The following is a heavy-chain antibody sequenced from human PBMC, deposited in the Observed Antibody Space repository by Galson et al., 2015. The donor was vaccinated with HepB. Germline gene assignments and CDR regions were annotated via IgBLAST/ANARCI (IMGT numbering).Heavy chain of an antibody. CDR1: GFTFSSYG. J-gene: IGHJ4*02. D-gene: IGHD1-14*01. CDR3: AKDRGTNRYYFDY. V-gene: IGHV3-30*18. Sequence: SLRLSCAASGFTFSSYGMHWVRQAPGKGLEWVAVISYDGSNKYYADSVKGRFTISRDNSKNTLYLQMNSLRAEDTAVYYCAKDRGTNRYYFDYWGQGTLVTVSS. CDR2: ISYDGSNK.